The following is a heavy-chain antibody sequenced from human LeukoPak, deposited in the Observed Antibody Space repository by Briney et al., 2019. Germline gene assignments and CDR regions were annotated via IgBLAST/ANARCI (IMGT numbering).Heavy chain of an antibody. D-gene: IGHD3-10*01. CDR3: ARDLNYDGYYYYAMDV. CDR1: GFTFSSYA. V-gene: IGHV3-30*14. CDR2: ISDDGNNY. Sequence: PGGSLRLSCAASGFTFSSYAIHWVRQAPGKGLEWVAVISDDGNNYSYADSVRGRFTISRGNSKNTLYLQMNSLRAEDTAVYYCARDLNYDGYYYYAMDVWGQGTTVTVSS. J-gene: IGHJ6*02.